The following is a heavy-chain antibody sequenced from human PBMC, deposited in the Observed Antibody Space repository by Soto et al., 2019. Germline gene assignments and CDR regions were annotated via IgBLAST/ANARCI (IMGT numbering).Heavy chain of an antibody. CDR2: TYHRSQGGN. CDR3: AREPGGEYTYGSYDYFCNGMDV. CDR1: GDSVSSSSSA. Sequence: SQTLSLTSGVSGDSVSSSSSALNSIIQSPSIVLXWLGRTYHRSQGGNDYPISVKGLITINQXTSKNRFSLQLNYVTPEDTALYYCAREPGGEYTYGSYDYFCNGMDVWGQGTTVTVSS. D-gene: IGHD5-18*01. J-gene: IGHJ6*02. V-gene: IGHV6-1*01.